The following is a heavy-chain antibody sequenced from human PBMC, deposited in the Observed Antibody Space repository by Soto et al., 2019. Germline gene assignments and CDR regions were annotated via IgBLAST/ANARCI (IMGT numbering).Heavy chain of an antibody. CDR1: GFTFSSYA. CDR2: ISGSGGST. J-gene: IGHJ4*02. Sequence: GGSLGLSCAASGFTFSSYAMSWVRQAPGKGLEWVSGISGSGGSTYDADSVKGRFTISRDNSKNTLYLQMSSLRAEDTGVYYCVKDEGSGPLGQWGQGTLVTVSS. V-gene: IGHV3-23*01. CDR3: VKDEGSGPLGQ. D-gene: IGHD2-15*01.